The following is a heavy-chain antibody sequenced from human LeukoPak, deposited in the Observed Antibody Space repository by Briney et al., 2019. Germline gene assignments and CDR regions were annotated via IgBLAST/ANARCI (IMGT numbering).Heavy chain of an antibody. J-gene: IGHJ6*03. CDR2: IWYDGSNK. Sequence: GRSLRLSCAASGFTFSSYGMHWVRQAPGKGLEWVAVIWYDGSNKYYADSVKGRFTISRDNSKNTLYLQMNSLRAEDTAVYYCARSYSNGGDYYYYYMDVWGQGTTVTVSS. V-gene: IGHV3-33*01. CDR3: ARSYSNGGDYYYYYMDV. CDR1: GFTFSSYG. D-gene: IGHD4-11*01.